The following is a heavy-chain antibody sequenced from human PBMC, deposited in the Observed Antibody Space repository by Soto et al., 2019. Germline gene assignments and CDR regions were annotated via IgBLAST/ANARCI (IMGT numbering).Heavy chain of an antibody. CDR1: GFTFSDYY. CDR3: ARVKQPGPSYYGMDV. CDR2: ISSSGSNI. J-gene: IGHJ6*02. V-gene: IGHV3-11*01. D-gene: IGHD6-13*01. Sequence: PGGSLRLSCAAYGFTFSDYYMSWIRQAPGKGLEWVSYISSSGSNIYYADSVEGRFTITRDNAKNSLYLQMNSLRAEDTAVYYCARVKQPGPSYYGMDVWGQGTTVTVSS.